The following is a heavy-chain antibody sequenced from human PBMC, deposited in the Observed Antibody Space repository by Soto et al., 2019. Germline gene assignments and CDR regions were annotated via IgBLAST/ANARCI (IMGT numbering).Heavy chain of an antibody. Sequence: PSETLSLTCTVSGGSISSGGYYWSWIRQHPGKGLEWIGYIYYSGSTYYNPSLKSRVTISVDTSKNQFSLKLSSVTAADTAVYYCARDIHSYGPRVVSNGMDVWGQGTTVTVSS. CDR1: GGSISSGGYY. J-gene: IGHJ6*02. D-gene: IGHD5-18*01. V-gene: IGHV4-31*03. CDR3: ARDIHSYGPRVVSNGMDV. CDR2: IYYSGST.